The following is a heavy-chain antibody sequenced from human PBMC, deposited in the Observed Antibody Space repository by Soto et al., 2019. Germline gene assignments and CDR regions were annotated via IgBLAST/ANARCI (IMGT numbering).Heavy chain of an antibody. V-gene: IGHV2-5*02. CDR1: GFSLSTSGVG. Sequence: QITLKESGPTLVKPTQTLTLTCTFSGFSLSTSGVGVGWIRQPPGKALEWLALIYWDDDKPYSPSLTSRLTITKDTSITQVVRTMTNMDPVATATYYCAHVLVVVANYGMDVWGQGTTVTFAS. D-gene: IGHD2-15*01. J-gene: IGHJ6*02. CDR2: IYWDDDK. CDR3: AHVLVVVANYGMDV.